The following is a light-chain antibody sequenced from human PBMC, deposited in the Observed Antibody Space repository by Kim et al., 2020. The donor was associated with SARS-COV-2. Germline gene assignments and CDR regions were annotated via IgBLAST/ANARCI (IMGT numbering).Light chain of an antibody. CDR1: QRVGTS. Sequence: SLSPGESATLSCRASQRVGTSLAWYQQKPGQAPRLLFYGASIRATGIPVRFSSSGSGTDFTLTISSLEPEDFAIYYCQQHNNWPLTFGGGTKLEI. CDR2: GAS. CDR3: QQHNNWPLT. V-gene: IGKV3-11*01. J-gene: IGKJ4*01.